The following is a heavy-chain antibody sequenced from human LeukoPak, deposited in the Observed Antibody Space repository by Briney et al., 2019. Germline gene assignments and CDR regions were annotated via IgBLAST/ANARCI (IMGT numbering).Heavy chain of an antibody. CDR2: INHSGST. CDR1: GGSFSGYY. V-gene: IGHV4-34*01. J-gene: IGHJ4*02. D-gene: IGHD5-24*01. Sequence: SETLSLTCAVYGGSFSGYYWSWIRQPPGKGLEWIGEINHSGSTNYNPSLKSRVTISVDTSKNQFSLRLSSATAADTAVYYCAQIAVWLQFDYWGQGTLVTVSS. CDR3: AQIAVWLQFDY.